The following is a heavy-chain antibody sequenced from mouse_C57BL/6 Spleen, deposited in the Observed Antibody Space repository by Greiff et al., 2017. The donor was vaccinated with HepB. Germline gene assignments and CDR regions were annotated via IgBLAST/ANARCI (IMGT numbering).Heavy chain of an antibody. Sequence: QVQLQQPGAELVMPGASVKLSCKASGYTFTSYWMHWVKQRPGQGLEWIGEIDPSDSYTNYNQKFKGKSTLTVDKSSSTAYMKLSSLTSEDSAVYYCARYPRSSYAGYFDYWGQGTTLTVSS. V-gene: IGHV1-69*01. CDR1: GYTFTSYW. CDR3: ARYPRSSYAGYFDY. CDR2: IDPSDSYT. J-gene: IGHJ2*01. D-gene: IGHD1-1*01.